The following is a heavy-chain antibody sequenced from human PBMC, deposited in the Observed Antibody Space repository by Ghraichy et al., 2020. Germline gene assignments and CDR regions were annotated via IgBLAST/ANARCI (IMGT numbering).Heavy chain of an antibody. CDR2: ISSRSSYT. D-gene: IGHD1-14*01. CDR1: KFTFSDYY. J-gene: IGHJ4*02. CDR3: AREKSGMFDY. V-gene: IGHV3-11*06. Sequence: GGSLRLSCAASKFTFSDYYMSWIRQAPGKGMEWVSYISSRSSYTNYADSVMGRFTISRDNAKNSLYLQMNSLRAEDTAVYYCAREKSGMFDYWGQGALVTVSS.